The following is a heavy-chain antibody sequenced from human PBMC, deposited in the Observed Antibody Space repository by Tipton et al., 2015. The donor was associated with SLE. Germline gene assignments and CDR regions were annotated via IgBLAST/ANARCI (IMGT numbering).Heavy chain of an antibody. CDR3: ARHYAFTFDY. CDR1: GVSISSYY. CDR2: IFYSGTT. J-gene: IGHJ4*02. Sequence: TLSLTCTVSGVSISSYYWSWIRQPPGKGLEWIAFIFYSGTTSYNPSLKSRVTISGHTSKNQLSLKLISVTAADTAVYYCARHYAFTFDYWGQGTLVPVSS. V-gene: IGHV4-59*08. D-gene: IGHD2-2*01.